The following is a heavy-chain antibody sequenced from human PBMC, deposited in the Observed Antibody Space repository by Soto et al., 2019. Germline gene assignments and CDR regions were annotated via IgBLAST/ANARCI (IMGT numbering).Heavy chain of an antibody. V-gene: IGHV3-23*01. CDR3: AKRRGAGGHFDY. CDR2: VSRGGST. CDR1: GFTFTSYA. D-gene: IGHD2-15*01. Sequence: GSLILSCAASGFTFTSYAMGLVRQAPGKGLECVSVVSRGGSTHYADSVTGRFIVSRDNSKNTVSLQMNSLRADDTAVYYCAKRRGAGGHFDYWGQGALVTVSS. J-gene: IGHJ4*02.